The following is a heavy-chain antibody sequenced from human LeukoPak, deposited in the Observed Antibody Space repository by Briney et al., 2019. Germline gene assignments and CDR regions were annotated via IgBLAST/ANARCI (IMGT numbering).Heavy chain of an antibody. J-gene: IGHJ4*02. CDR2: VIPIFGTA. V-gene: IGHV1-69*01. Sequence: SVKVSCKASGGTFSSYAISWVRQAPGQGLEWMGGVIPIFGTANHAQKFQGRVTITADESTSTAYMELSSLRSEDTAVYYCAAYYYDSSGIQFDYWGQGTLVTVSS. CDR3: AAYYYDSSGIQFDY. CDR1: GGTFSSYA. D-gene: IGHD3-22*01.